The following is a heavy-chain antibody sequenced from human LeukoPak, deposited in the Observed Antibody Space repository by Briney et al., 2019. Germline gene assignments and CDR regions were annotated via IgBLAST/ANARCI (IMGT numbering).Heavy chain of an antibody. D-gene: IGHD6-19*01. CDR1: GYTFTSYA. Sequence: ASVKVSCKASGYTFTSYAISWVRQAPGQGLEWMGWINTNTGNPTYAQGFTGRFVFSLDTSVSTAYLQISSLRAEDTAVYYCARGGSSSGWYGGADYWGQGTLVTVSS. CDR2: INTNTGNP. V-gene: IGHV7-4-1*02. J-gene: IGHJ4*02. CDR3: ARGGSSSGWYGGADY.